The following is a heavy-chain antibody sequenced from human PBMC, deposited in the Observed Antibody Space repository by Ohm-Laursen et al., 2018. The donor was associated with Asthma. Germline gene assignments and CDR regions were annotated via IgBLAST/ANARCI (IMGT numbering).Heavy chain of an antibody. CDR3: ARDNRSGDLNYYYYGMDV. CDR1: GYTFTSYG. D-gene: IGHD6-25*01. Sequence: ASVKVSCKASGYTFTSYGISWVRQAPGQGLEWMGWISAYNGNTNYAQKLQGRVTMTTDTSTSTAYMELRSLRSDDTAVYYCARDNRSGDLNYYYYGMDVWGQGATVTVSS. V-gene: IGHV1-18*01. J-gene: IGHJ6*02. CDR2: ISAYNGNT.